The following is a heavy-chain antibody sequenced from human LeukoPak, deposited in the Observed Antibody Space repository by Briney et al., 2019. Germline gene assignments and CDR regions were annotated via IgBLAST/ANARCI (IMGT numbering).Heavy chain of an antibody. D-gene: IGHD3-22*01. Sequence: SVKVSCKASGGTFSSYAISWVRQAPGQGLEWMGRIIPIFGTANYAQKFQGRVTITTDESTSTAYMELSSLRSEDTAVYYCARTESRDSSGYYSYYFDYWGQGTRVTVSS. J-gene: IGHJ4*02. CDR2: IIPIFGTA. CDR3: ARTESRDSSGYYSYYFDY. V-gene: IGHV1-69*05. CDR1: GGTFSSYA.